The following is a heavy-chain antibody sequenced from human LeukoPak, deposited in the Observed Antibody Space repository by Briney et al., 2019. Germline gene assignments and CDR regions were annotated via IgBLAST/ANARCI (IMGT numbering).Heavy chain of an antibody. D-gene: IGHD3-22*01. CDR2: ISSSGGNT. CDR3: VVTTRSMSFDF. J-gene: IGHJ4*02. Sequence: GGSLRLSCAASGFTFSSYAMSWVRQAPGKGLEWVSTISSSGGNTYYTNSVKGRFTISRDNSKNTLYLQMNSLKAEDTAVYYCVVTTRSMSFDFWGQGTLVTVSS. V-gene: IGHV3-23*01. CDR1: GFTFSSYA.